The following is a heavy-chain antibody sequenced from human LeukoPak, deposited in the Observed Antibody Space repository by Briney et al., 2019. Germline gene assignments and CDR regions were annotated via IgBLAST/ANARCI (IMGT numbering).Heavy chain of an antibody. J-gene: IGHJ4*02. CDR3: ARGIVEAYYDSSGGFDY. Sequence: GASVKVSCKASGGTFSSYAISWVRQAPGQGLEWMGRIIPILGIANYAQKFQGRVTITADKSTSTAYMELSSLRSEDTAVYYCARGIVEAYYDSSGGFDYWGQGTLVTVSS. CDR1: GGTFSSYA. CDR2: IIPILGIA. V-gene: IGHV1-69*04. D-gene: IGHD3-22*01.